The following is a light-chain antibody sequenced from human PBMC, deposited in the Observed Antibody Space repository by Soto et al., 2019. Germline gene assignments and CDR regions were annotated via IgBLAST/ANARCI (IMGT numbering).Light chain of an antibody. CDR3: QQRSNWPLT. Sequence: EIVLTQSPGTLSLSPGERATLSCRASQSVSSSSLAWYQQKPGQAPRLLIYGASSRATGIPARFSGSGSGTDFTLTISSLEPEDFAVYYCQQRSNWPLTFGGGTKVDI. CDR1: QSVSSSS. CDR2: GAS. V-gene: IGKV3D-20*02. J-gene: IGKJ4*01.